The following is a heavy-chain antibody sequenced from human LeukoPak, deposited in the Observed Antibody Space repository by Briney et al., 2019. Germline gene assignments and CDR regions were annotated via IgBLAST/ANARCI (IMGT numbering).Heavy chain of an antibody. D-gene: IGHD6-19*01. Sequence: PGGSLRLSCAASGFTFSSYGMHWVRQAPGKGLEWVAVISYDGSNKYYADSVKGRFTISRDNAKNTLYLQMNSLRAEDTAVYYCARELAVGGTWFDPWGQGTLVTVSS. CDR2: ISYDGSNK. CDR3: ARELAVGGTWFDP. J-gene: IGHJ5*02. V-gene: IGHV3-30*03. CDR1: GFTFSSYG.